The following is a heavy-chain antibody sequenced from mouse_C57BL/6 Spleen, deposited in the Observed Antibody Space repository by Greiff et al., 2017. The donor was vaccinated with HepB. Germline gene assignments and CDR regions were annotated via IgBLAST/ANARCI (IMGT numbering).Heavy chain of an antibody. CDR2: ISSGSSTI. J-gene: IGHJ3*01. Sequence: EVHLVESGGGLVKPGGSLKLSCAASGFTFSDYGMHWVRQAPEKGLEWVAYISSGSSTIYYADTVKGRFTISRDNAKNTLFLQMTSLRSEDTAMYYCARPHYGNPRLFAYWGQGTLVTVSA. V-gene: IGHV5-17*01. CDR3: ARPHYGNPRLFAY. D-gene: IGHD1-1*02. CDR1: GFTFSDYG.